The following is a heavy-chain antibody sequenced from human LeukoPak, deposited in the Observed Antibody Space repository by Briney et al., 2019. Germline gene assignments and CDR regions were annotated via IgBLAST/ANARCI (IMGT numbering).Heavy chain of an antibody. CDR1: GFTFSSYA. J-gene: IGHJ6*03. Sequence: GGSLRLSCAASGFTFSSYAMSWVRQAPGKGLEWVSAISGSGGSTYYADSVKGRFTISRDNSKNTLYLQMNSLRAEDTAVYYCARVMRYSSSWQYYYYMDVWGKGTTVTVSS. CDR3: ARVMRYSSSWQYYYYMDV. CDR2: ISGSGGST. D-gene: IGHD6-13*01. V-gene: IGHV3-23*01.